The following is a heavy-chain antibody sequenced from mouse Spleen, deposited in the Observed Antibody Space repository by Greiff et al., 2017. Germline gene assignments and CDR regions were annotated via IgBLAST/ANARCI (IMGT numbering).Heavy chain of an antibody. V-gene: IGHV1-64*01. Sequence: QVQLQQPGAELVKPGASVKLSCKASGYTFTSYWMHWVKQRPGQGLEWIGMIHPNSGSTNYNEKFKSKATLTVDKSSSTAYMQLSSLTSEDSAVYNCARFQLGRRYFDYWGQGTTLTVSS. CDR1: GYTFTSYW. D-gene: IGHD4-1*02. J-gene: IGHJ2*01. CDR2: IHPNSGST. CDR3: ARFQLGRRYFDY.